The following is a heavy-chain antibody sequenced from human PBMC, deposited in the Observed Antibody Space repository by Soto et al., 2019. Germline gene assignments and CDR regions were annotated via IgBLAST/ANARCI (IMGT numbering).Heavy chain of an antibody. J-gene: IGHJ4*02. CDR1: GYTFTGHY. Sequence: ASVKVSCKASGYTFTGHYIHWVRQAPEQGPEWMGEIGPESGATRYAQKFQGRVTMTRDTSITTVYMELKNLSPDDTAVYYCGRGRSGQIVVFYWGQGTPVSVSS. CDR2: IGPESGAT. D-gene: IGHD1-26*01. CDR3: GRGRSGQIVVFY. V-gene: IGHV1-2*02.